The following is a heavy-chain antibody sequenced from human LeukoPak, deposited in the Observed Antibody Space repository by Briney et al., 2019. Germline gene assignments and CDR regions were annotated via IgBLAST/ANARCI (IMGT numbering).Heavy chain of an antibody. D-gene: IGHD3-10*01. CDR2: IYYSGST. CDR1: GGSISSYY. J-gene: IGHJ6*02. CDR3: ARGISGYYYGMDV. Sequence: SETLSLACTVSGGSISSYYWSWIRQPPGKGLEWIGYIYYSGSTNYNPSLKSRVTISVDTSKNQFSLKLSSVTAADTAVYYCARGISGYYYGMDVWGQGTTVTVSS. V-gene: IGHV4-59*08.